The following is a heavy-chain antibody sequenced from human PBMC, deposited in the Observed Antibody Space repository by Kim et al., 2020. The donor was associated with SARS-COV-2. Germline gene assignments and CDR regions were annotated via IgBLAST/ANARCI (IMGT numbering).Heavy chain of an antibody. J-gene: IGHJ4*02. D-gene: IGHD3-22*01. V-gene: IGHV4-31*02. CDR3: ARGDSSGYYYDS. Sequence: YYNPSLKSRVTISVDTSKNHFSLKMNSVTAADTALYYCARGDSSGYYYDSWGQGALVTVSS.